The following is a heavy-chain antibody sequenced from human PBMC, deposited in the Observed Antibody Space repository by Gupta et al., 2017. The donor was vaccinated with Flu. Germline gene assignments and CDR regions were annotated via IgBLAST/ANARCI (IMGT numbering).Heavy chain of an antibody. CDR2: ISRSGSTI. D-gene: IGHD1-1*01. J-gene: IGHJ4*02. CDR1: SDYY. CDR3: ARIINWNGDY. Sequence: SDYYMSWIRQAPGKGLEWVSDISRSGSTINYADSVKGRFTISRDNTKNSLYLQMNSLRAEDTAVYYCARIINWNGDYWGQGTLVTVSS. V-gene: IGHV3-11*01.